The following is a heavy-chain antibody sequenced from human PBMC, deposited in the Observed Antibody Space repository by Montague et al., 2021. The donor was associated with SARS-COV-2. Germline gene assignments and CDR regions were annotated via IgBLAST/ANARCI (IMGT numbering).Heavy chain of an antibody. D-gene: IGHD3-3*01. J-gene: IGHJ6*02. CDR1: GGSISSYY. Sequence: SETLSLTCTVSGGSISSYYWCWIRLSAGTGLEWIWLTHTSGSTDYNPSLTIRGPVSVDTSKYQFSLTLSSVTAADTAVYYCASGKYHDFGGGYYSHDYVSGMDVWGQGTTVTVSS. V-gene: IGHV4-4*07. CDR3: ASGKYHDFGGGYYSHDYVSGMDV. CDR2: THTSGST.